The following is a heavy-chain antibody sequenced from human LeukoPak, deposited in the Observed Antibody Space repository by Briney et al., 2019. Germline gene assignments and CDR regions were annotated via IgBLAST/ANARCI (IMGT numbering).Heavy chain of an antibody. J-gene: IGHJ5*02. CDR2: INHSGST. D-gene: IGHD3-16*02. CDR3: ARRGRYSYWSSWFDP. Sequence: SETLSLTCAVYGGSFSGYYWSWIRQPPGKGLAWIGEINHSGSTNYNPSLKSRVTISLDTSKNQFSLNLSSVTAADTAVYYCARRGRYSYWSSWFDPWGQGTLVTVSS. CDR1: GGSFSGYY. V-gene: IGHV4-34*01.